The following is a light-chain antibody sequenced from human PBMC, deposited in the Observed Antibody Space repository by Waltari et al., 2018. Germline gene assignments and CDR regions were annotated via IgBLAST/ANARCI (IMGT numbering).Light chain of an antibody. CDR3: QKYYSTPVVA. CDR1: QSLLYRSNNKNY. Sequence: DIVMTQSPDSLAVSLGERATINCKSSQSLLYRSNNKNYLAWYQQTPGRPPKLLIYWASTRSAGAPDRFSGSGSGTNFSLSISSLQAEDVAVYYCQKYYSTPVVAFAGGTKVEIK. V-gene: IGKV4-1*01. J-gene: IGKJ4*01. CDR2: WAS.